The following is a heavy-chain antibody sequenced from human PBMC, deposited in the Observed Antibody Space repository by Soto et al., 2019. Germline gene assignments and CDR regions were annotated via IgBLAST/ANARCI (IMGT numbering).Heavy chain of an antibody. D-gene: IGHD2-15*01. CDR1: GYTFTRYA. V-gene: IGHV1-3*01. Sequence: ASVKVSCKASGYTFTRYAMHWVRQAPGQRLEWMGWINAGNGNTKYSQKFQGRVTITRDTSTSTVYMELSSLRSEDTAVYYCAIQYCSGGSCYTLDYRGQRTLVTVSS. J-gene: IGHJ4*02. CDR3: AIQYCSGGSCYTLDY. CDR2: INAGNGNT.